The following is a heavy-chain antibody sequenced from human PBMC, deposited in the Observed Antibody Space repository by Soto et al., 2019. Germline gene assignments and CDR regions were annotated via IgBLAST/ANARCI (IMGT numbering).Heavy chain of an antibody. CDR2: INPSGGST. D-gene: IGHD3-10*01. Sequence: VASVKVSCKASGYTFTSYYMHWVRQAPGQGLEWMGIINPSGGSTSYAQKFQGRVTMTRDTSTSTVYMELSSLRSEDTAVYYCASSLWSNNWFDPWGQGTLVTVSS. J-gene: IGHJ5*02. CDR1: GYTFTSYY. V-gene: IGHV1-46*01. CDR3: ASSLWSNNWFDP.